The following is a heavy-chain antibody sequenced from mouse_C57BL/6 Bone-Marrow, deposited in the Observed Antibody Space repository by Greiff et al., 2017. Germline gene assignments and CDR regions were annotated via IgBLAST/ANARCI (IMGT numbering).Heavy chain of an antibody. J-gene: IGHJ4*01. D-gene: IGHD2-3*01. CDR3: ARCRGWLLHYAMDY. CDR2: INPSNGGT. CDR1: GYTFTSYW. V-gene: IGHV1-53*01. Sequence: QVQLQQPGPELVKPGASVKLSCKASGYTFTSYWMHWVKQRPGKGLEWIGNINPSNGGTNYNEKFKSKATLTVDKSSSTAYMQLSSLTSDDSAVYYYARCRGWLLHYAMDYWGQGTSVTVSS.